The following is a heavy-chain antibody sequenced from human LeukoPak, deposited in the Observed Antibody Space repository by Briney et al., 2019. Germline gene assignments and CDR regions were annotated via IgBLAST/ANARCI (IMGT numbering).Heavy chain of an antibody. Sequence: GGSLRLSCAASGFTFSSYSMNWVRQAPGKGLEWVSSISSSSSYIYYADSVKGRFTISRYNAKNSLYLQMNSLRAEDTAVYYCARVMDEGDPPRYYYYYYGMDVWGQGTTVTVS. V-gene: IGHV3-21*01. CDR2: ISSSSSYI. J-gene: IGHJ6*02. CDR1: GFTFSSYS. D-gene: IGHD2-21*02. CDR3: ARVMDEGDPPRYYYYYYGMDV.